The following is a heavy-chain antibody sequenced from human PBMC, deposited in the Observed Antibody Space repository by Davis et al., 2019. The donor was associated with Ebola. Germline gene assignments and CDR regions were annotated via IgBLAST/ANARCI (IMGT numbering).Heavy chain of an antibody. V-gene: IGHV1-3*01. CDR3: ARGGECSGGSCYFFDY. D-gene: IGHD2-15*01. CDR1: GYTFTSYA. CDR2: INAGNGNT. J-gene: IGHJ4*02. Sequence: ASVKVSCKASGYTFTSYAMHWVRQAPGQRLEWMGWINAGNGNTKYSQKFQGRVTITRDTSASTAYMELSSLRSEDTAVYYCARGGECSGGSCYFFDYWGQGTLVTVSS.